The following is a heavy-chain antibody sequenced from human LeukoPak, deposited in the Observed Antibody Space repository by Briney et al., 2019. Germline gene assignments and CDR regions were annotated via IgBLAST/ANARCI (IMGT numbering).Heavy chain of an antibody. V-gene: IGHV3-23*01. J-gene: IGHJ5*02. CDR1: GFIFRSYA. CDR2: ISGSGGDT. Sequence: PGGSLRLSCAASGFIFRSYAMSWARQAPGKGLEWVSAISGSGGDTYYADSVKGRFTISRDNSKNTLYLQMNSLRAEDTAVYYCATAVVPAAKDWFDPWGQGTLVTVSS. D-gene: IGHD2-2*01. CDR3: ATAVVPAAKDWFDP.